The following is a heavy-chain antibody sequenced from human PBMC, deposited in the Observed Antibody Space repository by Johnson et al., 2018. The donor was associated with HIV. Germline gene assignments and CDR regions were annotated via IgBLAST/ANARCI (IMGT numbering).Heavy chain of an antibody. Sequence: VQLVESGGGLVQPGGSLRLSCAASGFIFSTYAMHWVRQAPGKGLEYVSAISNNGIGTYYANSVDGRFTISRDNDKNTLYLEMGSLRVEDMAVYYCARSRGPMRKDAFDIWGQGTKVTVSS. V-gene: IGHV3-64*01. CDR3: ARSRGPMRKDAFDI. D-gene: IGHD3-10*01. CDR2: ISNNGIGT. J-gene: IGHJ3*02. CDR1: GFIFSTYA.